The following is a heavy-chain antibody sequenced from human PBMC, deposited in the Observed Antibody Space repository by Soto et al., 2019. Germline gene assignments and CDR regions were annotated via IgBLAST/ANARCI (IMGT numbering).Heavy chain of an antibody. V-gene: IGHV3-33*01. Sequence: QVQLVESGGGMVQPGRSLRLSCAASGFNFNNYGMHWVRQAPGKGLEWVAVIWNDGNGYYYANSVKGRFTISRDNSKNTRYLHMSSLRAEDTAVYYCARRQISPPTRGAASARGGMDVWGQGTTVTVSS. CDR3: ARRQISPPTRGAASARGGMDV. D-gene: IGHD6-13*01. CDR1: GFNFNNYG. CDR2: IWNDGNGY. J-gene: IGHJ6*02.